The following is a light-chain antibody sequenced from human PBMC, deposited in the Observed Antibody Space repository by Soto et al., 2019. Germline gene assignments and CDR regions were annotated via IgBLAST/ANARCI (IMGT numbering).Light chain of an antibody. CDR1: SSYVGGYNY. Sequence: QSVLTQPPSASVSPGQSVTISCTGTSSYVGGYNYVSWYQQHPGKATKLMIYEVSKRPSGVPDRFSGSKSGNTASLTVSGLQAEDEADYYCSSYAGSNNFVFGTGTKVTVL. CDR3: SSYAGSNNFV. J-gene: IGLJ1*01. V-gene: IGLV2-8*01. CDR2: EVS.